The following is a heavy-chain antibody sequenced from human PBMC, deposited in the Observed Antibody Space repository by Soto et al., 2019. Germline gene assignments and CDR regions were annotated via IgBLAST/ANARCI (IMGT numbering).Heavy chain of an antibody. V-gene: IGHV1-18*01. Sequence: ASVKVSCKASGYTFTSYGISWVRQAPGQGLEWMGWISAYNGNTNYAQKLQGRVTMTTDTSTSTAYTELRSLRSDDAAVYYCARCSRYYDFWSGYENWFDPWGQGTLVTVSS. CDR2: ISAYNGNT. J-gene: IGHJ5*02. D-gene: IGHD3-3*01. CDR3: ARCSRYYDFWSGYENWFDP. CDR1: GYTFTSYG.